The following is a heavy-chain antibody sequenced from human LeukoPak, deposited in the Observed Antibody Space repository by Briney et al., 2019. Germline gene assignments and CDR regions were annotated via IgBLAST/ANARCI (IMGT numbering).Heavy chain of an antibody. Sequence: PSETLSLTCTVSGYSISSGYYWGWIRQPPGKGLEWIGSIYHSGSTYYNPSLKSRVTISVDTSKNQFSLKLSSVTAADTAVYYCARDRGMFLVGYLDYWGQGTLVTVSS. CDR1: GYSISSGYY. J-gene: IGHJ4*02. D-gene: IGHD2-15*01. CDR2: IYHSGST. V-gene: IGHV4-38-2*02. CDR3: ARDRGMFLVGYLDY.